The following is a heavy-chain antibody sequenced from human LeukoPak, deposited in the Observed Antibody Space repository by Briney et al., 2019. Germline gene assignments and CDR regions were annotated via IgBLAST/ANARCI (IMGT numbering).Heavy chain of an antibody. CDR1: GFTLRGYT. Sequence: PGGSLRLSRALSGFTLRGYTIRAVRQAPGKGLEWVSAISGSGGSTYYADSVKGRFTISRDNSKNTLYLQMNSVRAEDTAVYYCSKDGVRIAASGLLDNWGQGTLVTVSS. CDR3: SKDGVRIAASGLLDN. D-gene: IGHD6-13*01. J-gene: IGHJ4*02. V-gene: IGHV3-23*01. CDR2: ISGSGGST.